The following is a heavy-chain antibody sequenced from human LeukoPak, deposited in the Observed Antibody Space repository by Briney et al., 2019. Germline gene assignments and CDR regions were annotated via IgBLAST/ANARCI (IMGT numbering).Heavy chain of an antibody. CDR3: ARSNYGDYGY. V-gene: IGHV4-39*07. D-gene: IGHD4-17*01. Sequence: SETLSLTCTVSGGSISSSSYYWGWIRQPPGKGLEWIGSIYYSGSTYYNPSLKSRVTISVDTSKNQFSLKLSSVTAADTAVYYCARSNYGDYGYWGQGTLVTVSS. CDR2: IYYSGST. J-gene: IGHJ4*02. CDR1: GGSISSSSYY.